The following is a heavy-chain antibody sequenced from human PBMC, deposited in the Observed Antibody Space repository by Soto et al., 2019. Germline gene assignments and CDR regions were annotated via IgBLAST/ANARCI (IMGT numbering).Heavy chain of an antibody. CDR1: GYTFTGFY. D-gene: IGHD6-13*01. Sequence: TSVEVSSPASGYTFTGFYICWVRPAPGQGLEWMGWINPNSGGTNYAQKFQGRVTMTRDTSISTAYMELSRLRSDDTAVYYCARVKKFSSSWRTKYYYGMDVWGQGATVTVS. J-gene: IGHJ6*02. CDR2: INPNSGGT. V-gene: IGHV1-2*02. CDR3: ARVKKFSSSWRTKYYYGMDV.